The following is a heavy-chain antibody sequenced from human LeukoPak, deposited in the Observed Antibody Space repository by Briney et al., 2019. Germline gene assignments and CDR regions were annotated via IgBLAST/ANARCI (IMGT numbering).Heavy chain of an antibody. D-gene: IGHD6-13*01. CDR2: ISYDGSNK. CDR3: ARDHLQQLVWGAFDI. Sequence: GGSRRLSCAASGFTFSTYTLHWVRQAPGKGLEWVAGISYDGSNKYYADSVKGRFTISRDNFKNSLQLQMNSLTTEDTAIYYCARDHLQQLVWGAFDIWGVRPVVTVSS. CDR1: GFTFSTYT. V-gene: IGHV3-30-3*01. J-gene: IGHJ3*02.